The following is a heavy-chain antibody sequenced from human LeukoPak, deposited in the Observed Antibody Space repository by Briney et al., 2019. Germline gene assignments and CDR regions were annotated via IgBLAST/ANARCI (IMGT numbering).Heavy chain of an antibody. CDR1: GFIFSTYG. J-gene: IGHJ4*02. CDR3: ARDRDSGDYTAAPGDY. V-gene: IGHV3-33*01. CDR2: VWYDESND. Sequence: PGGSLRLSCVASGFIFSTYGMHWVRQAPGKGLEWVAVVWYDESNDYYADSVKGRFTISRDSAKNSLYLQMNSLRDKDTAVYYCARDRDSGDYTAAPGDYWGQGTLVTVSS. D-gene: IGHD4-17*01.